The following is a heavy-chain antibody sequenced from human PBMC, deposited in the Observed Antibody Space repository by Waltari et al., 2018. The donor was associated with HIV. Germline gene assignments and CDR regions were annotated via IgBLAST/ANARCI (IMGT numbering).Heavy chain of an antibody. CDR1: GFRFNEIT. V-gene: IGHV3-21*02. D-gene: IGHD3-9*01. CDR2: SSDSGTLK. Sequence: VQLLESGGGLVKPGGSLRLACAASGFRFNEITMNWIRQPPGRWLEGGSSSSDSGTLKFYADSVKGRFTVSRDNAKNQLFLQITRLRVEDSGVYYCARDIPDYDWSPTYVWGQGTTVTVS. CDR3: ARDIPDYDWSPTYV. J-gene: IGHJ6*02.